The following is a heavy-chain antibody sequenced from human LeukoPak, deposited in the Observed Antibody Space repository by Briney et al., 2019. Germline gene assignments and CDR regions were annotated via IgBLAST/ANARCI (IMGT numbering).Heavy chain of an antibody. CDR2: IYYSGRT. CDR1: GGSNSSSSYY. CDR3: ARRLARPGYFDY. V-gene: IGHV4-39*01. Sequence: SETLSLTCTVSGGSNSSSSYYWGWIRRPPGKGLEWIRSIYYSGRTYYNPSLKSRVTISVDTSKNQFSLKLSSVTAADTAVYYCARRLARPGYFDYWGQGTLVTVSS. J-gene: IGHJ4*02. D-gene: IGHD3-9*01.